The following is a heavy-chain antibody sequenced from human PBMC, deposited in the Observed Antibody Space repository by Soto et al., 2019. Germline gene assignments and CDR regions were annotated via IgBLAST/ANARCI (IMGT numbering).Heavy chain of an antibody. CDR3: TTDRLYYYDSSGSDAFDI. V-gene: IGHV3-15*01. CDR1: GFTFSNAW. Sequence: PGGSLRLSCAASGFTFSNAWMSWVRQAPGKGLEWVGRIKSKTDGGTTDYAAPVKGGFTISRDDSKNTLYLQMNSLKTEDTAVYYCTTDRLYYYDSSGSDAFDIWGQGTMVTVSS. CDR2: IKSKTDGGTT. J-gene: IGHJ3*02. D-gene: IGHD3-22*01.